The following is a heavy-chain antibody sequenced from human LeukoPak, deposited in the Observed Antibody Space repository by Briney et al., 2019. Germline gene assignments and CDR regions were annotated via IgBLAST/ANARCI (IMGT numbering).Heavy chain of an antibody. CDR3: ARDEGYWSSASCSAELDY. CDR1: GYTFTVYN. V-gene: IGHV1-2*02. Sequence: ASEKVSCKASGYTFTVYNMHWVRQAPGQGLEWMGWINPNSGGTIYAEKFQGRVTMTRDTSISTAYMELGRLRSDDTAVYYCARDEGYWSSASCSAELDYWGQGTLVTVSS. CDR2: INPNSGGT. D-gene: IGHD2-2*01. J-gene: IGHJ4*02.